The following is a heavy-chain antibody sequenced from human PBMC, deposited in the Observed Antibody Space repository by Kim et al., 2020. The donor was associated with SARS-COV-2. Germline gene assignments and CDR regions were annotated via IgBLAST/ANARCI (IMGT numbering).Heavy chain of an antibody. Sequence: AQKFQGRVTMTEDTSTDTAYMELSSLRSEDTAVYYCATAWYNWNDRNFDPWGQGTLVTVSS. V-gene: IGHV1-24*01. CDR3: ATAWYNWNDRNFDP. J-gene: IGHJ5*02. D-gene: IGHD1-1*01.